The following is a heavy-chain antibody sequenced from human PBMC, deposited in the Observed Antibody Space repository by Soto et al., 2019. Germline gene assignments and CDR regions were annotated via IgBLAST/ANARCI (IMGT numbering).Heavy chain of an antibody. CDR3: ARDPGIVVVPAAEYYYYGMDV. Sequence: TVSGGSISSYYWSWIRQPAGKGLEWIGRIYTSGSTNYNPSLKSRVTMSVDTSKNQFSLKLSSVTAADTAVYYCARDPGIVVVPAAEYYYYGMDVWGQGTTVTVSS. J-gene: IGHJ6*02. V-gene: IGHV4-4*07. CDR2: IYTSGST. CDR1: GGSISSYY. D-gene: IGHD2-2*01.